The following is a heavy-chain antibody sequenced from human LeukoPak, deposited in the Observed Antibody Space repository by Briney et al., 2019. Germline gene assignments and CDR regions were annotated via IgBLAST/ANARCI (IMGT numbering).Heavy chain of an antibody. CDR2: IYYSGSI. D-gene: IGHD6-19*01. J-gene: IGHJ5*02. CDR3: ARGIYSSGWYARFDP. Sequence: PSQTLSLTCTVSGGSISSDYWSSIRQPPGKGLGWSGDIYYSGSINYNPSLKRRVTISVDTFKNHFSLKLSSVPAADTAVYYCARGIYSSGWYARFDPWGQGTLVTVSS. CDR1: GGSISSDY. V-gene: IGHV4-59*08.